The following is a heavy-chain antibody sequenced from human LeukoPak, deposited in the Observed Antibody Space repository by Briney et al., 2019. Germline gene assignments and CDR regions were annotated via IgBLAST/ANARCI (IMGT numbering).Heavy chain of an antibody. CDR3: ARILRGYSYGYGRGYYFDY. J-gene: IGHJ4*02. Sequence: TASETLSLTCTVSGGSISSSSYYWGWIRQPPGKGLEWIGSIYYSGSTYYNPSLKSRVTISVGTSKNQFSLKLSSVTAADTAVYYCARILRGYSYGYGRGYYFDYWGQGTLVTVSS. CDR2: IYYSGST. CDR1: GGSISSSSYY. D-gene: IGHD5-18*01. V-gene: IGHV4-39*01.